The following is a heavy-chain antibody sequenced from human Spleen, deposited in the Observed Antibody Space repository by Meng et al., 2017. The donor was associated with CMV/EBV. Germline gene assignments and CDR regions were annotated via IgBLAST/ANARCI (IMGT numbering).Heavy chain of an antibody. D-gene: IGHD6-13*01. CDR2: ISSSSSTI. V-gene: IGHV3-48*04. J-gene: IGHJ4*02. Sequence: GESLKISCAASGFTFSSYSMNWVRQAPGKGLGWVSYISSSSSTIYYADSVKGRFTISRDNAKNSLALQMKSLRVEDTAVYYFLRVAAGKGPRGSFDYWGQGTLVTVSS. CDR1: GFTFSSYS. CDR3: LRVAAGKGPRGSFDY.